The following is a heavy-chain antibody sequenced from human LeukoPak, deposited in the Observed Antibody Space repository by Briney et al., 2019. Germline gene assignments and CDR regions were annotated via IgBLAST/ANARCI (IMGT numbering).Heavy chain of an antibody. CDR1: GFTFSSYG. V-gene: IGHV3-30*18. D-gene: IGHD4-23*01. CDR2: ISYDGSNK. CDR3: AKDRTTVVTPFDY. Sequence: PGGSLRLSCAASGFTFSSYGMHWVRQAPGKGLEWVAVISYDGSNKYYADSVKGRFTISRDNSKNTLYLQMNSLRAEDTAVYYCAKDRTTVVTPFDYWGQGTLVTVSS. J-gene: IGHJ4*02.